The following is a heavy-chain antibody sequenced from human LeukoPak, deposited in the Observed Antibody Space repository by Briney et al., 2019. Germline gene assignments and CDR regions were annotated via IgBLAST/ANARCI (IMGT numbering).Heavy chain of an antibody. CDR2: LSYSEDT. Sequence: PSETLSPTCSVSGDSISSSGYYWGWIRQPPGKGLEWIGSLSYSEDTYYNPSLKSRVTISVGTSKTQFSLNLISVTASDTAVYYCARSRYGSYYPFDFWGQGTLVTLSS. CDR3: ARSRYGSYYPFDF. D-gene: IGHD1-26*01. J-gene: IGHJ4*02. CDR1: GDSISSSGYY. V-gene: IGHV4-39*01.